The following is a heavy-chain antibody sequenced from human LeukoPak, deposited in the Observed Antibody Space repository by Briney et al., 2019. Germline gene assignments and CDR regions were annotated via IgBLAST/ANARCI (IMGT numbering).Heavy chain of an antibody. CDR1: GFTFSSYS. J-gene: IGHJ4*02. Sequence: PGGSLRLSCAASGFTFSSYSMNWVRQAPGKGLEWVSYISSSGSTIYYADSVKGRFTISRDNAKNSLYLQMNGLRAEDTAVYYCASGGDYVWGSYQQFDYWGQGTLVTVSS. CDR2: ISSSGSTI. V-gene: IGHV3-48*04. CDR3: ASGGDYVWGSYQQFDY. D-gene: IGHD3-16*01.